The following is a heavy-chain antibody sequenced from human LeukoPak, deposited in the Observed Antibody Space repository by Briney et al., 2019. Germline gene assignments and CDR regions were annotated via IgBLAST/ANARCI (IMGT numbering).Heavy chain of an antibody. J-gene: IGHJ4*02. CDR1: GFTFSSYA. D-gene: IGHD3-10*01. Sequence: GGSLRLSCAASGFTFSSYAMSWVRQAPGKGLEWVSAISGSGGSTYYADYVKGRFTISRDNSKNTLYLQMNSLRAEDTAVYYCAKDSGWGGFGELLLSTHSFDYWGQGTLVTVSS. V-gene: IGHV3-23*01. CDR3: AKDSGWGGFGELLLSTHSFDY. CDR2: ISGSGGST.